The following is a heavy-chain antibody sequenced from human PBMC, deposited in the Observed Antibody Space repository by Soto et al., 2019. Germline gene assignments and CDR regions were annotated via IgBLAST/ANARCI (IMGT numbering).Heavy chain of an antibody. D-gene: IGHD3-3*01. J-gene: IGHJ4*02. CDR3: ARGKCITIFGFYSNFDY. V-gene: IGHV6-1*01. CDR2: TCYRSKWYN. Sequence: GRTCYRSKWYNDYAVSVKSRITITPGTSKNQFSLQLNSVTPEDTAVYYCARGKCITIFGFYSNFDYWGQGTPVTVSS.